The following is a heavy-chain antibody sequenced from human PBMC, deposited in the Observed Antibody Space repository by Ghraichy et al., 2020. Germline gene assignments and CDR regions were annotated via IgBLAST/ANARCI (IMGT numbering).Heavy chain of an antibody. CDR2: IYYSGST. V-gene: IGHV4-31*03. D-gene: IGHD3-22*01. CDR1: GGSISSGGYY. J-gene: IGHJ4*02. CDR3: ASSDSYYYDGGYYFDY. Sequence: SETLSLTCTVSGGSISSGGYYWSWIRQHPGKGLEWIGYIYYSGSTYYNPSLKSRVTISVDTSKNQFSLKLSSVTAADTAVYYCASSDSYYYDGGYYFDYWGQGTLVTVSS.